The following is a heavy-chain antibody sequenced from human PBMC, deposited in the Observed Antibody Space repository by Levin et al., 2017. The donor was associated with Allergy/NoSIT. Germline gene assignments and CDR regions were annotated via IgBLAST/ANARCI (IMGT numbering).Heavy chain of an antibody. CDR2: IYHSGST. V-gene: IGHV4-4*02. D-gene: IGHD3-3*01. CDR3: ARLPADYDFWSGYYRGWYFDL. J-gene: IGHJ2*01. Sequence: SETLSLTCAVSGGSISSSNWWSWVRQPPGKGLEWIGEIYHSGSTNYNPSLKSRVTISVDKSKNQFSLKLSSVTAADTAVYYCARLPADYDFWSGYYRGWYFDLWGRGTLVTVSS. CDR1: GGSISSSNW.